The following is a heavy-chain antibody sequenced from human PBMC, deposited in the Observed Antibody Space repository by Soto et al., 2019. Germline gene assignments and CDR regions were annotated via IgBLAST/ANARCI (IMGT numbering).Heavy chain of an antibody. Sequence: GSLRLSCAASGFTFSSYGMHWVRQAPGKGLEWVAVISYDGSNKYYADSVKGRFTISRDNSKNTLYLQMNSLRAEDTAVYYCAKSQQQLVLYYYYGMDVWGQGTTVTVSS. D-gene: IGHD6-13*01. CDR3: AKSQQQLVLYYYYGMDV. J-gene: IGHJ6*02. V-gene: IGHV3-30*18. CDR1: GFTFSSYG. CDR2: ISYDGSNK.